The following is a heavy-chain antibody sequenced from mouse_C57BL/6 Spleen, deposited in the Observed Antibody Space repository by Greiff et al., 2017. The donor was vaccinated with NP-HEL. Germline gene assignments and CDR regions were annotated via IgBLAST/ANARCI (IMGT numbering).Heavy chain of an antibody. CDR1: GYSITSGYY. Sequence: EVHLVESGPGLVKPSQSLSLTCSVTGYSITSGYYWNWIRQFPGNKLEWMGYISYDGSNNYNPSLKNRISITRDTSKNQFFLKLNSVTTEDTATYYCARKELGIDYWGQGTTLTVSS. V-gene: IGHV3-6*01. D-gene: IGHD4-1*01. CDR2: ISYDGSN. J-gene: IGHJ2*01. CDR3: ARKELGIDY.